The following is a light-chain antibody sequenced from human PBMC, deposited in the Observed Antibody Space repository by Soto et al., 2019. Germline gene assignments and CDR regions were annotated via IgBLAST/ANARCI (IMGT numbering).Light chain of an antibody. V-gene: IGLV1-44*01. CDR2: SNN. CDR3: AAWDDSLNAL. J-gene: IGLJ1*01. Sequence: QSVLTQPPSASGTPGQRVTISCSGSSSNIGSNTVNWYQQLPGTAPKLLIYSNNQRPSGVPDRFSGSKSVTSASLAISGLQSEDEDDYYCAAWDDSLNALFGTGTKLTVL. CDR1: SSNIGSNT.